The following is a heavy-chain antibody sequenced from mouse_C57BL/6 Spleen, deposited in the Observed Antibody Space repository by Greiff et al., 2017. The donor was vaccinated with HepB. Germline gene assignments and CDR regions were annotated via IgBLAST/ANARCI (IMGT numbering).Heavy chain of an antibody. Sequence: VQLQQPGTELVKPGASVKLSCKASGYTFTSYWMHWVKQRPGQGLEWIGNINPSNGGTNYNEKFKSKATLTVDKSSSTAYMQLSSLTSEDSAVYYGARGGSSGYEAWFAYWGQGTLVTVSA. CDR1: GYTFTSYW. CDR3: ARGGSSGYEAWFAY. V-gene: IGHV1-53*01. CDR2: INPSNGGT. D-gene: IGHD3-2*02. J-gene: IGHJ3*01.